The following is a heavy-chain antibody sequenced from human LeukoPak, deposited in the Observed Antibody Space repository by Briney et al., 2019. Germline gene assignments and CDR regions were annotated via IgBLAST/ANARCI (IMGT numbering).Heavy chain of an antibody. D-gene: IGHD3-10*01. CDR3: ARASRYYGSGSYADY. CDR1: GGSISSYF. J-gene: IGHJ4*02. CDR2: IHYSGST. V-gene: IGHV4-59*01. Sequence: SETLSLTCTVSGGSISSYFWSWLRQPPGKGLEWIGYIHYSGSTNYNSSLKSRVTILVDTSKNQFSLKLSSVTAADTAVYYCARASRYYGSGSYADYWGQGTLVTVSS.